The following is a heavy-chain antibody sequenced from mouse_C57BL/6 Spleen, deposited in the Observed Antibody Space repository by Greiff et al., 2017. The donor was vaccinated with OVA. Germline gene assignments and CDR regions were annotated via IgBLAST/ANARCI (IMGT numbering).Heavy chain of an antibody. Sequence: VQLQQSGPVLVKPGASVKMSCKASGYTFTDYYMNWVKQSHGKSLEWIGVINPYNGGTSYNQKFKGKATLTVDKSSSTAYMELNSLTSEDSAVYYCARKGDWFFDYWGQGTTLTVSS. D-gene: IGHD2-2*01. J-gene: IGHJ2*01. V-gene: IGHV1-19*01. CDR2: INPYNGGT. CDR3: ARKGDWFFDY. CDR1: GYTFTDYY.